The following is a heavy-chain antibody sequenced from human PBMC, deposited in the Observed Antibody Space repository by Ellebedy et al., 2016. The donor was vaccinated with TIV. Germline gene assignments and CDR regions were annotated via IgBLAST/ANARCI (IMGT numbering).Heavy chain of an antibody. J-gene: IGHJ5*02. V-gene: IGHV4-59*01. CDR1: GGSISSYY. D-gene: IGHD2-2*01. CDR3: ARDPGYCSSTSCWYNWFDP. CDR2: ISYSGST. Sequence: PGGSLRLSCTVSGGSISSYYWSWIRQPPGKGLEWVGFISYSGSTNYNPSLKSRVTISLDTSKNQFSLKLSSVTAADTAVYYCARDPGYCSSTSCWYNWFDPWGQGTLVTVSS.